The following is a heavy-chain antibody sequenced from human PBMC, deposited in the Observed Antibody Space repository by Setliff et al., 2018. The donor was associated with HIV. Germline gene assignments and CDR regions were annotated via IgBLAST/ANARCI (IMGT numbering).Heavy chain of an antibody. CDR1: GFSFSDHA. D-gene: IGHD3-3*01. Sequence: GGSLRLSCAASGFSFSDHAMSWVRRAPGMGLEWLSVVLRGGSTTYSADSVKGRFTISRDDSKNTVYLEMRSLRAEDTAVYFCAKYTRGGSIFYYMDVWGKGTTVTVS. CDR3: AKYTRGGSIFYYMDV. CDR2: VLRGGSTT. V-gene: IGHV3-23*03. J-gene: IGHJ6*03.